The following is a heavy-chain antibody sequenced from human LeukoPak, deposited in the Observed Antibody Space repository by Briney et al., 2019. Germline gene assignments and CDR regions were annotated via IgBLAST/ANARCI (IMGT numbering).Heavy chain of an antibody. CDR1: GFTFSTYW. J-gene: IGHJ4*02. CDR3: ATGGNLVGAKGFDY. CDR2: IKEDGSMT. Sequence: GGSLRLSCAASGFTFSTYWMTWVRQAPGKGLEWVAHIKEDGSMTRSIDSVKGRFTISRDNAKSSLYLQMNSLRVEDTAVYYCATGGNLVGAKGFDYWGQGTLVTVSS. V-gene: IGHV3-7*03. D-gene: IGHD1-26*01.